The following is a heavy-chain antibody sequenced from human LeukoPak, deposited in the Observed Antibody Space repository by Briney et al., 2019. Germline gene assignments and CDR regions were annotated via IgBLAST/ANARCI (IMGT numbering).Heavy chain of an antibody. V-gene: IGHV3-21*01. CDR1: GFTFSSYS. CDR3: ARDRHYHDSSASDLDAFDI. Sequence: GGSLRLSCAASGFTFSSYSMNWVRQAPGKGLEWVSSISSSSSYIYYADSVKGRFIISRDNAKNSLYLQMNSFRVEDTALYFCARDRHYHDSSASDLDAFDIWGQGTMVTVSS. CDR2: ISSSSSYI. J-gene: IGHJ3*02. D-gene: IGHD3-22*01.